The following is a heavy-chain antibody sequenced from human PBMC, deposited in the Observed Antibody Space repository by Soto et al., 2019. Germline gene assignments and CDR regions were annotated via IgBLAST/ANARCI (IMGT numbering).Heavy chain of an antibody. V-gene: IGHV3-64*01. CDR3: ARAADSSGYFTNNWFDP. D-gene: IGHD3-22*01. CDR2: ISSNGGST. CDR1: GFTFSTYA. Sequence: EVPLVESGGGLVQPGGSLRLSCAASGFTFSTYAIHWVRQAPGKGLEYVSAISSNGGSTYYANSVKGRFIISRDNSKNTLYLQMGSLRAEDMAVYYCARAADSSGYFTNNWFDPWGQGTLVTVSS. J-gene: IGHJ5*02.